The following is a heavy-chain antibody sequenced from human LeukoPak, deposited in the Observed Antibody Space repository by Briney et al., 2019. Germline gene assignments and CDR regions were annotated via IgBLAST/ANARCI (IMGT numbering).Heavy chain of an antibody. V-gene: IGHV4-34*01. CDR1: GGSFSGYY. CDR3: ARGRDYYDSSGYSKYYFDY. CDR2: INHSGST. J-gene: IGHJ4*02. Sequence: SETLSLTCAVYGGSFSGYYWSWIRQPPGKGLEWIGEINHSGSTNYNPSLKSRVTISVDTSKNQFSLRLSSVTAADTAVYYCARGRDYYDSSGYSKYYFDYWGQGTLVTVSS. D-gene: IGHD3-22*01.